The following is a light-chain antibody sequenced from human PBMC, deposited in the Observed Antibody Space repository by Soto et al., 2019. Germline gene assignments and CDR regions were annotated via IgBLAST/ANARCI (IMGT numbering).Light chain of an antibody. CDR3: QQYISYPLT. CDR2: KAS. J-gene: IGKJ4*01. V-gene: IGKV1-5*03. Sequence: DIQMTQSPSTLSASVGDRVTITCRASQSISSWLAWYQQKPGKAPKLLMYKASTLESGVPSRFISSGAGTEFTLTISSLQPDDVSTYYCQQYISYPLTFGGGTQVEIK. CDR1: QSISSW.